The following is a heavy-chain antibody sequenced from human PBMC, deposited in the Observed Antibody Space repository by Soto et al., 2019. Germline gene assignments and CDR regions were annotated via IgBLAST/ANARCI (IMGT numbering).Heavy chain of an antibody. Sequence: GSLRLSCVASGFTFSSYSMNWVRQAPGKGLEWVSSISSSSSYIYYADSVKGRFTISRDSAKNSLYLQMNSLRAEDTAVYYCARVLTRAYCTNGACSGYYYGMDVWGQGTTVTVSS. V-gene: IGHV3-21*01. CDR2: ISSSSSYI. J-gene: IGHJ6*02. D-gene: IGHD2-8*01. CDR1: GFTFSSYS. CDR3: ARVLTRAYCTNGACSGYYYGMDV.